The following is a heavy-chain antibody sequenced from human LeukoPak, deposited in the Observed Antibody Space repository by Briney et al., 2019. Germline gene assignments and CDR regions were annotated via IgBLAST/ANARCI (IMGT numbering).Heavy chain of an antibody. CDR2: INHSGST. D-gene: IGHD2-15*01. CDR3: ARGSRGCSGGSCYPRGIDY. J-gene: IGHJ4*02. V-gene: IGHV4-34*01. Sequence: SETLSLTCAVYGGSFSGYYWSWIRQPPGKGLEWIGEINHSGSTNYNPSLKSRVTISVDTSKNQFSLKLSSVTAADTAVYYCARGSRGCSGGSCYPRGIDYWGQGTLVTVSS. CDR1: GGSFSGYY.